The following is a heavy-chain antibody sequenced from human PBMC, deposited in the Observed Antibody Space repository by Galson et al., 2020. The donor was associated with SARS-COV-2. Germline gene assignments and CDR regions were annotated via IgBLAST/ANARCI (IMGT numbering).Heavy chain of an antibody. Sequence: GGSLGLSCAASGFTLSNYDFHWVRQGSGKGLEWVSAIGRGDDTYYSASVEGRFTISRDNAKNSFYLQMNSLRADDTAVYYCAREIMSTDYFDAFEIWGQGTMVTVSS. V-gene: IGHV3-13*01. J-gene: IGHJ3*02. CDR2: IGRGDDT. D-gene: IGHD5-12*01. CDR1: GFTLSNYD. CDR3: AREIMSTDYFDAFEI.